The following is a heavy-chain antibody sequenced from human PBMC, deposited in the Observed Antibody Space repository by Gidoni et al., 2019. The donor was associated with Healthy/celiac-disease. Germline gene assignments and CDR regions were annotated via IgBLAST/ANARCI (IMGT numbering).Heavy chain of an antibody. D-gene: IGHD2-8*01. J-gene: IGHJ3*02. V-gene: IGHV4-34*01. CDR3: ARRPIVLMVYARSGAFDI. CDR2: INHSGST. Sequence: QVQLQQWGAGLLKPSETLSLTCAVYGGSFSVSYWSWIRQPPGKGLEWIGEINHSGSTNYNPSLKSRVTISVDTSKNQFSLKLSSVTAADTAVYYCARRPIVLMVYARSGAFDIWGQGTMVTVSS. CDR1: GGSFSVSY.